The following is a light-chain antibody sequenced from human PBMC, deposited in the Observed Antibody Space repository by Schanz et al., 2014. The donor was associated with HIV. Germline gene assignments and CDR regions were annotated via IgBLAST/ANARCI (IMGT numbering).Light chain of an antibody. V-gene: IGLV2-11*01. CDR2: DVG. CDR1: SSDIGAFNF. J-gene: IGLJ3*02. Sequence: QSALTQPRSVSGSPGQSITISCTGTSSDIGAFNFVSWYQHHPGKAPKVIIYDVGKRPSGVPDRFSGSKSGNAASLTISGLQADDEADYYCGSYRSASSPWVFGGGTKLTVL. CDR3: GSYRSASSPWV.